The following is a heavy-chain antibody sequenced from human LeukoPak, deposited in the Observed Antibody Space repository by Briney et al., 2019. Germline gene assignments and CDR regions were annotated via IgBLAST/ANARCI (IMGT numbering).Heavy chain of an antibody. V-gene: IGHV4-30-2*01. D-gene: IGHD3-10*01. J-gene: IGHJ4*02. CDR3: ARGVLWFGELFDPCYFDY. CDR1: GDSVSRGGYS. CDR2: IYHSGSP. Sequence: SETLSLTCAVSGDSVSRGGYSWSWVRQPRGKGLVWIGYIYHSGSPYYNPSLKSRVTISVDSSKHQFSLKLSSVTAADTAVYYCARGVLWFGELFDPCYFDYWGQGTLVTVSS.